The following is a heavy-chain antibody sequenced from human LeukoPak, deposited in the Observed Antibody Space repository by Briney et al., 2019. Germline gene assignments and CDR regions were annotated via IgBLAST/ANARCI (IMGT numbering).Heavy chain of an antibody. V-gene: IGHV4-38-2*02. CDR3: ARDGVVPAFFDH. CDR1: GYSMSTAYH. CDR2: VFYTGKT. J-gene: IGHJ4*02. D-gene: IGHD3-3*01. Sequence: SETLSLTCAVSGYSMSTAYHWGWIRQPPGKGLKWIGSVFYTGKTYYNPSLQSRLTISMDKSKNHFSLQLTSVTAADTAVYYCARDGVVPAFFDHWGQGTRAIVSS.